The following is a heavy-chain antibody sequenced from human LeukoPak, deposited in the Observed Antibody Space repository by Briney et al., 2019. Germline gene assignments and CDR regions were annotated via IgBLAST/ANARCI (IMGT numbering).Heavy chain of an antibody. D-gene: IGHD6-13*01. CDR3: ARGTSSSYDY. J-gene: IGHJ4*02. Sequence: PSETLSLTCAVYGGSFSGYYWSWIRQPPGKGLEWIGEINHSGSTNYNPSLKSRVTISVDTSKNQFSLKLSSVTAADTAVYYCARGTSSSYDYWDQGTLVTVSS. CDR1: GGSFSGYY. V-gene: IGHV4-34*01. CDR2: INHSGST.